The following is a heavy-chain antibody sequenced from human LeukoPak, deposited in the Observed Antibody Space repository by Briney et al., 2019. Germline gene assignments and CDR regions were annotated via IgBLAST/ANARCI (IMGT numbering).Heavy chain of an antibody. CDR3: ARSRIAARRNSRYFDY. D-gene: IGHD6-6*01. CDR2: INHSGST. J-gene: IGHJ4*02. CDR1: GGSFSGYY. V-gene: IGHV4-34*01. Sequence: SETLSLTCAVYGGSFSGYYWSSIRQPPGKGLEWIGEINHSGSTNYNPSLKSRVTISVDTSKNQFSLKLSSVTAADTAVYYCARSRIAARRNSRYFDYWGQGTLVTVSS.